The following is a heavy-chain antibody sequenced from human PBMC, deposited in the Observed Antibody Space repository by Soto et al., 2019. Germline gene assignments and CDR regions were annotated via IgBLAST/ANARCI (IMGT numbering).Heavy chain of an antibody. CDR1: AYSLTSYW. Sequence: PGDAVTISCKRSAYSLTSYWISWVRQMPGKGLEWMGRIDPSDSDTSYSPSFQGHVTISADKSISTAYLQWSSLKASDTAMYYCARPAAAADDAFDIWGQGTMVTVS. V-gene: IGHV5-10-1*01. CDR3: ARPAAAADDAFDI. J-gene: IGHJ3*02. CDR2: IDPSDSDT. D-gene: IGHD2-2*01.